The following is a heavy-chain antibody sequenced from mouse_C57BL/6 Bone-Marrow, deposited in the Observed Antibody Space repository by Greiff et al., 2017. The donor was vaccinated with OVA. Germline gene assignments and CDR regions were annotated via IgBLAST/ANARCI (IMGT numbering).Heavy chain of an antibody. CDR2: IDPENGDT. V-gene: IGHV14-4*01. Sequence: SGAELVRPGASVKLSCTASGFNIKDDYMHWVKQRPEQGLEWIGWIDPENGDTEYASKFQGKATITADTSSNTAYLQLSSLTSEDTAVYYCTGMVTGYFDYCGQGTTLTVSS. CDR1: GFNIKDDY. CDR3: TGMVTGYFDY. D-gene: IGHD2-2*01. J-gene: IGHJ2*01.